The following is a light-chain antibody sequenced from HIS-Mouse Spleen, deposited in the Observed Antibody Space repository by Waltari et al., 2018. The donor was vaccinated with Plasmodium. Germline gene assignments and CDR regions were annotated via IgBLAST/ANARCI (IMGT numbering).Light chain of an antibody. CDR2: EGS. CDR1: SSDVGSYNL. V-gene: IGLV2-23*01. J-gene: IGLJ3*02. CDR3: CSYAGSSTNWV. Sequence: QSALTQPASVSGSPGQSITISCTGTSSDVGSYNLVSWYQQHPGKAPKLMICEGSKRPSGVSNRFSGSKSGNTASLTISGLQAEDEADYYCCSYAGSSTNWVFGGGTKLTVL.